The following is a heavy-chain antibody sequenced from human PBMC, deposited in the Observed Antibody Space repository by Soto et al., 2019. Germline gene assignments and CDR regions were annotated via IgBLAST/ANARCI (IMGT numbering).Heavy chain of an antibody. D-gene: IGHD3-22*01. CDR3: ARRYYYDSSGYMGPGWFDP. V-gene: IGHV4-31*03. CDR2: IYYSGST. Sequence: SETLSLTCTVSGGSISSGGYYWSWIRQHPGKGLEWIGYIYYSGSTYYNPSLKSRVTISVDTSKNQFSLKLSSVTAADTAVYYCARRYYYDSSGYMGPGWFDPWGQGTLVTVSS. J-gene: IGHJ5*02. CDR1: GGSISSGGYY.